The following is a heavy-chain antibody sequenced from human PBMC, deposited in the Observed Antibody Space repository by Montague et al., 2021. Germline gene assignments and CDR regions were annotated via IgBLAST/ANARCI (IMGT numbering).Heavy chain of an antibody. CDR3: ARERDRYYYMDI. V-gene: IGHV4-59*12. CDR2: MFYGGAT. Sequence: SETLSLTCTVSSGSIFHAHWSWVRQPPGKGLEWLGSMFYGGATSNNPSLKSRVTMSIDTSTNQFSLKLSFVTAADTAVYYCARERDRYYYMDIWGKGTTITVSS. CDR1: SGSIFHAH. J-gene: IGHJ6*03.